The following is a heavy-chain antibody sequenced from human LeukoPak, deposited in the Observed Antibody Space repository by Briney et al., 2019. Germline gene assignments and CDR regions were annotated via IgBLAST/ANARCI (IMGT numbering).Heavy chain of an antibody. CDR1: GFTFSRYA. V-gene: IGHV3-30-3*01. Sequence: GRSLRLSCAASGFTFSRYAMHWVRQAPGKGLEWVAVISYDGNNKYYADSVKGRFTMSRDNSKNTLYLQMNSLRAEDTAVYYCARDGIRGILTDWGQGTLVTVSS. J-gene: IGHJ4*02. CDR2: ISYDGNNK. CDR3: ARDGIRGILTD. D-gene: IGHD3-9*01.